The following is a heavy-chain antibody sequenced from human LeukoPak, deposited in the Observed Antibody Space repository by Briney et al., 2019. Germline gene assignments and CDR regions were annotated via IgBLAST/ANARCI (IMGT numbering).Heavy chain of an antibody. CDR1: GFTFSDYY. V-gene: IGHV3-11*01. J-gene: IGHJ4*02. CDR3: ARDRHYDSSGYYGY. Sequence: PGGSLRLSCAASGFTFSDYYMSWIRQAPGKGLEWVSYISSSGSTIYYADSEKGRFTISRDNAKNSLYLQMNSLRAEDTAVYYCARDRHYDSSGYYGYWGQGTLVTVSS. CDR2: ISSSGSTI. D-gene: IGHD3-22*01.